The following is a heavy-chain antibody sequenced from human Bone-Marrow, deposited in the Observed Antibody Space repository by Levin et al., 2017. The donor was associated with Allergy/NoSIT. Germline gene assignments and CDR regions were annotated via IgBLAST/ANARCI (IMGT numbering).Heavy chain of an antibody. J-gene: IGHJ3*02. CDR2: IKRTSERGTT. D-gene: IGHD6-19*01. CDR1: SFSFRDVW. Sequence: GGSLRLSCAASSFSFRDVWMHWVRQAPGKGLEWVGRIKRTSERGTTDYAAPVKGRFTVSRDDSKTTLYLQMNSLKTEDTAVYYCTTGFSSAYEIWGQGTMVTVSS. CDR3: TTGFSSAYEI. V-gene: IGHV3-15*01.